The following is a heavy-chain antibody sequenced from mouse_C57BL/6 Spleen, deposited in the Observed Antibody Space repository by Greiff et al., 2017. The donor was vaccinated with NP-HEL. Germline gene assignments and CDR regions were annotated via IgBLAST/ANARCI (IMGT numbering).Heavy chain of an antibody. Sequence: VKLMESGAELMKPGASVKLSCKATGYTFTGYWIEWVKQRPGHGLEWIGEILPGSGSTNYHEKFKGTATLPADTSSNTADMQLSSLTTEDSAIYYCARRSYGSSYYWYFDVWGTGTTVTVSS. V-gene: IGHV1-9*01. CDR2: ILPGSGST. CDR3: ARRSYGSSYYWYFDV. J-gene: IGHJ1*03. CDR1: GYTFTGYW. D-gene: IGHD1-1*01.